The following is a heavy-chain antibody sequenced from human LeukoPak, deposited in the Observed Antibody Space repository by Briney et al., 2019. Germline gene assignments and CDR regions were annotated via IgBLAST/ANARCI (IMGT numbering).Heavy chain of an antibody. CDR2: IYYSGST. V-gene: IGHV4-39*07. CDR1: GGSISSSSYY. CDR3: ARVGIIVVVPAAIVGVYFDY. Sequence: PSETLSPTCTVSGGSISSSSYYWGWIRQPPGKGLEWIGSIYYSGSTYYNPSLKSRVTISVDTSKNQFSLKLSSVTAADTAVYYCARVGIIVVVPAAIVGVYFDYWGQGTLVTVSS. D-gene: IGHD2-2*01. J-gene: IGHJ4*02.